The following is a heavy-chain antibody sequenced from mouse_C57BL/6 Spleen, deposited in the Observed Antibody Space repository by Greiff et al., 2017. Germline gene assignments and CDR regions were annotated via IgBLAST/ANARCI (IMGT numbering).Heavy chain of an antibody. D-gene: IGHD2-5*01. J-gene: IGHJ2*01. CDR1: GFTFSSYG. CDR2: ISSGGSYT. CDR3: ARQNYSNFDY. Sequence: EVQGVESGGDLVKPGGSLKLSCAASGFTFSSYGLSWVRQTPDKRLEWVATISSGGSYTYYPDSVKGRFTISRDNAKNTLYLQMSSMKSEDTAMYYCARQNYSNFDYWGQGTTLTVSA. V-gene: IGHV5-6*01.